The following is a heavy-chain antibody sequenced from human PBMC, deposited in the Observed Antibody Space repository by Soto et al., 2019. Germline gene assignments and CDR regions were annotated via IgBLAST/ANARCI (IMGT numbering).Heavy chain of an antibody. CDR1: GGTFSSYT. CDR2: IIPILGIA. D-gene: IGHD2-2*01. Sequence: SVKVSCKASGGTFSSYTISWVRQAPGQGLEWMGRIIPILGIANYAQKFQGRVTITADKSTSTAYMELSSLRSEDTAVYYCARVVPAATDAFDIWGQGTMVTVSS. J-gene: IGHJ3*02. V-gene: IGHV1-69*02. CDR3: ARVVPAATDAFDI.